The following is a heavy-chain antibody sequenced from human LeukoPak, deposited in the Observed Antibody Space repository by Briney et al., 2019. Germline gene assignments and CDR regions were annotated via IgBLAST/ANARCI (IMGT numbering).Heavy chain of an antibody. Sequence: GGSLRLSCAASEFTFSSYAMNWVRQAPGKGLEWVSVISNSGGATYYADSVKGRFTIFRDNSQNTLYLQMNSLRAEDTAVYYCAKTPYFYDDSGSFTEDYWGQGTLVTVSS. D-gene: IGHD3-22*01. CDR1: EFTFSSYA. V-gene: IGHV3-23*01. CDR2: ISNSGGAT. CDR3: AKTPYFYDDSGSFTEDY. J-gene: IGHJ4*02.